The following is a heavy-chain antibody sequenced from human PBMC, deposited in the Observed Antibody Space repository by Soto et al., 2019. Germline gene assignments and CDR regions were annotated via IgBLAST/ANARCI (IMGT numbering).Heavy chain of an antibody. CDR3: ARDRYYGGVGYHYESAY. Sequence: QVQLVQSGAEVKKPGSSVKVSCKASGGDFINYGISWVRQAPGQGLEWMGGIIPIFRSANYAQKLQGRVTIAADESATTAYMELTTVTSEDTAGYYGARDRYYGGVGYHYESAYWGQGTLVTVSS. CDR1: GGDFINYG. CDR2: IIPIFRSA. D-gene: IGHD3-22*01. V-gene: IGHV1-69*01. J-gene: IGHJ4*02.